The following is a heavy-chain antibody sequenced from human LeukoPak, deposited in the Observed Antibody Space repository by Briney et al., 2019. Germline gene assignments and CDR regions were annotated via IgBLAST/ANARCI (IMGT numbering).Heavy chain of an antibody. CDR1: GFTFNNYW. Sequence: GGSLRLSCAGSGFTFNNYWMSWIRQAPGKGLEWVANIKEDGTEKYYVDSVEGRFFISRDNFGNSLYLQMNSLRDEDTAVYYCAKAGMGVATIYYFDYWGQGTLVTVSS. D-gene: IGHD5-12*01. CDR3: AKAGMGVATIYYFDY. J-gene: IGHJ4*02. V-gene: IGHV3-7*01. CDR2: IKEDGTEK.